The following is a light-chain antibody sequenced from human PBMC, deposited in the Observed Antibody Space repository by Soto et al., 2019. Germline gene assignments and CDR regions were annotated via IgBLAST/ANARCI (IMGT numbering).Light chain of an antibody. CDR3: QQYGSSPLYT. J-gene: IGKJ2*01. CDR2: GAS. Sequence: EIVLTQSPGTLSLSPGERATLSCRASQSVSSSYLAWYQQKPGQAPRLLIYGASSRTTGIPDRLSGSGCGTDFTLTISRLEPEDFAVYYCQQYGSSPLYTFGQGTKLEIK. V-gene: IGKV3-20*01. CDR1: QSVSSSY.